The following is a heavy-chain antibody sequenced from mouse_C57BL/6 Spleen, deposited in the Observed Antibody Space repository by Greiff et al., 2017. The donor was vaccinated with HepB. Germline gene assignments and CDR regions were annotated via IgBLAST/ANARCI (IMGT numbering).Heavy chain of an antibody. CDR3: ARWRERIYAMDY. CDR2: IYPGDGDT. J-gene: IGHJ4*01. Sequence: VQLQQSGPELVKPGASVKISCKASGYAFSSSWMNWVKQRPGKGLEWIGRIYPGDGDTNYNGKFKGKATLTADKSSSTAYMQLSSLTSEDSAVYFCARWRERIYAMDYWGQGTSVTVSS. CDR1: GYAFSSSW. V-gene: IGHV1-82*01.